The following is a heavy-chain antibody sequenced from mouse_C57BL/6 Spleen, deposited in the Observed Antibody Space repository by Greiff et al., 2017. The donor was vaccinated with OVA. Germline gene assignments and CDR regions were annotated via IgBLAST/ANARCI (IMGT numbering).Heavy chain of an antibody. V-gene: IGHV1-42*01. CDR1: GYSFTGYY. Sequence: EVQLQESGPELVKPGASVKISCKASGYSFTGYYMNWVKQSPEKSLEWIGEINPSTGGTTYNQKFKAKATLTVDKSSSTAYMQLKSLTSEDYAVYYCARSQLEYYFDYWGQGTTLTVSS. CDR3: ARSQLEYYFDY. J-gene: IGHJ2*01. CDR2: INPSTGGT. D-gene: IGHD4-1*02.